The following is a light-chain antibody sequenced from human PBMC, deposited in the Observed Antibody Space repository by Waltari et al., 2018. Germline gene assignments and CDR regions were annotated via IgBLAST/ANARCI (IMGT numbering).Light chain of an antibody. CDR3: QQYGRSPWT. J-gene: IGKJ1*01. V-gene: IGKV3-20*01. CDR1: QSVSSNY. Sequence: FVLTQSPGTLSLSPGERVTLSCRASQSVSSNYLAWYQQKPGQAPRLLIYDASNRATGIADRFSGSGSGTDFTLTISRLEPEDVAVCYCQQYGRSPWTFGQGTKVEIK. CDR2: DAS.